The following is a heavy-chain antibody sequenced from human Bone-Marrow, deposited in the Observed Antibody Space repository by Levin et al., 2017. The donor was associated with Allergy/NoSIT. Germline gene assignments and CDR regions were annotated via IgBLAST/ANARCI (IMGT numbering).Heavy chain of an antibody. J-gene: IGHJ6*02. Sequence: GESLKISCAASGFTFRTYGMNWVRQAPGKGLEWVAIIYYDGSNKNYVDSVKGRFTISRDNSKNTLYLQMNSLRAEDTAVYYCARDIYPAVRDRPKYSSSYYFYGMDVWGQGTTVTVSS. D-gene: IGHD6-6*01. CDR2: IYYDGSNK. CDR3: ARDIYPAVRDRPKYSSSYYFYGMDV. V-gene: IGHV3-33*01. CDR1: GFTFRTYG.